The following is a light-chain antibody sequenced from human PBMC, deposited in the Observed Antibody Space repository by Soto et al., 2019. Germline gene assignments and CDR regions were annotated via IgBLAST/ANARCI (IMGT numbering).Light chain of an antibody. V-gene: IGKV3-20*01. CDR3: QQFGTSPA. Sequence: EIVLTQSPGTLSLSPGERAILSCRVSQRVGSSSLAWYQQRPGQAPRLLIYGVSTRATGIPDRFSGSGSGTDFTLTISRLESEDFAVYFCQQFGTSPAFGGGTKVEIK. CDR2: GVS. J-gene: IGKJ4*01. CDR1: QRVGSSS.